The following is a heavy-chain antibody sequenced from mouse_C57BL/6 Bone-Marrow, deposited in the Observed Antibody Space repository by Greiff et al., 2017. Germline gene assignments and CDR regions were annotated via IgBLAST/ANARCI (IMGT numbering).Heavy chain of an antibody. J-gene: IGHJ2*01. Sequence: EVQLVESGGDLVKPGGSLKLSCAASGFTFSSYGMSWVRQTPDKRLEWVATISSGGSYTYYPDSVKGRFTISRDNAKNTLYLQMSSLKSEDTAMYYCARHMVDYWGQGTTLTVSS. CDR3: ARHMVDY. V-gene: IGHV5-6*01. CDR2: ISSGGSYT. D-gene: IGHD1-1*02. CDR1: GFTFSSYG.